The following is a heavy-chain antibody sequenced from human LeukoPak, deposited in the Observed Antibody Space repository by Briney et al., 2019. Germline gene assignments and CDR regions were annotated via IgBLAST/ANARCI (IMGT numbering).Heavy chain of an antibody. Sequence: GASVKVSCKASGYTLTSYGISWVRQAPGQGLEWMGWISAYNGNTNYAQKLQGRVTMTTDTSTSTAYMELRSLRSDDTAVYYCARDLRRWNDVRTLPAYFDYWGQGTLVTVSS. V-gene: IGHV1-18*01. D-gene: IGHD1-1*01. CDR1: GYTLTSYG. CDR3: ARDLRRWNDVRTLPAYFDY. CDR2: ISAYNGNT. J-gene: IGHJ4*02.